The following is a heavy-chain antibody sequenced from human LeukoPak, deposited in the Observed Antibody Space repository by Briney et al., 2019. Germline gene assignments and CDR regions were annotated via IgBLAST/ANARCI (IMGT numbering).Heavy chain of an antibody. CDR2: MNPNSGNT. J-gene: IGHJ4*02. Sequence: GASVKGSCKASGYTFTSYDINWVRQATGQGLEWMGWMNPNSGNTGYAQKFQGRVTMTRNTSISTAYMELSSLRSEDTAVYYCARGVSRRGSTSLYYFDYWGQGTLVTVSS. CDR3: ARGVSRRGSTSLYYFDY. D-gene: IGHD2-2*01. V-gene: IGHV1-8*01. CDR1: GYTFTSYD.